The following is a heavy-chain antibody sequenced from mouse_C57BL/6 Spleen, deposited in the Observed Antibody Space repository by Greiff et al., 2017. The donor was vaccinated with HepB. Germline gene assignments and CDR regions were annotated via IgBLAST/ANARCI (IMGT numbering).Heavy chain of an antibody. CDR3: AIPYYYAMDY. CDR2: IYPGDGDT. J-gene: IGHJ4*01. CDR1: GYAFSSSW. Sequence: LQESGPELVKPGASVKISCKASGYAFSSSWMNWVKQRPGKGLEWIGRIYPGDGDTNYNGKFKGKATLTADKSSSTAYMQLSSLTSEDSAVYFCAIPYYYAMDYWGQGTSVTVSS. V-gene: IGHV1-82*01.